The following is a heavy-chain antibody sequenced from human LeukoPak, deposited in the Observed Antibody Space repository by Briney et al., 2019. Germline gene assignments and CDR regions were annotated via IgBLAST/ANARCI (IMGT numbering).Heavy chain of an antibody. V-gene: IGHV4-38-2*01. Sequence: SETLSLTCVVSGFSINTGFSWDWIRQPPGKGLEWIGSIHHSGSTNYNPSLKSRLTISMDTSKNQFSLQLSSVTAADTATYYCATPYCSGISCLDVFNMWGQGTRVTVSS. J-gene: IGHJ3*02. CDR3: ATPYCSGISCLDVFNM. D-gene: IGHD2-2*01. CDR2: IHHSGST. CDR1: GFSINTGFS.